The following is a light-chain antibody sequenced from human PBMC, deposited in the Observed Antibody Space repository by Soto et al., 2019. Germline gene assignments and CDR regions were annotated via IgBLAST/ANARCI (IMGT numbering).Light chain of an antibody. CDR2: GAF. CDR1: QSISTN. Sequence: DIVMTQSPATLSVSPGERVTLSCRASQSISTNLAWYQQKSGQAPSLLIYGAFTRATGIPARFSGSGSGTEFTLTISSLQSEDFAVYYCQQYNDWPPYTFGQGTKLEIK. J-gene: IGKJ2*01. V-gene: IGKV3-15*01. CDR3: QQYNDWPPYT.